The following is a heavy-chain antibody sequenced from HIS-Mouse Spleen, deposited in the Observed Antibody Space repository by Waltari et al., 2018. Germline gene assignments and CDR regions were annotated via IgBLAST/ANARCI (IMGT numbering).Heavy chain of an antibody. V-gene: IGHV3-33*06. CDR3: AKGGLMVYAIGDY. Sequence: QVQLVESGGGVVQPGRSLRLSCAASGFTFSSYGMHWVRQAPGEGVGWVEVIWYDGSNKYYADSVKGRFTISRDNSKNTLYLQMNSLRAEDTAVYYCAKGGLMVYAIGDYWGQGTLVTVSS. CDR2: IWYDGSNK. CDR1: GFTFSSYG. J-gene: IGHJ4*02. D-gene: IGHD2-8*01.